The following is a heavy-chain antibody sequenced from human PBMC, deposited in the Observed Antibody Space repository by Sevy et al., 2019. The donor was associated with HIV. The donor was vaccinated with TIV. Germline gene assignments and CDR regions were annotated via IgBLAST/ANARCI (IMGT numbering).Heavy chain of an antibody. CDR3: ANAYSGSYSHSYLYALDV. CDR2: ISHEGIKE. V-gene: IGHV3-30*18. D-gene: IGHD1-26*01. Sequence: GGSLRLSCIGSGFSFSYYGIHWVRQSPGKGLDGVALISHEGIKEYYADSVKGRFTISRDNSKNTVYLEMNSLRNEDTAIYFCANAYSGSYSHSYLYALDVWGQGTTVTVSS. J-gene: IGHJ6*02. CDR1: GFSFSYYG.